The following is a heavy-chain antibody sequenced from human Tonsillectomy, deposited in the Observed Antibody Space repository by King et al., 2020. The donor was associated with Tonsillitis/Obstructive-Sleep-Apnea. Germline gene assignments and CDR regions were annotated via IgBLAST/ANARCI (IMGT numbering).Heavy chain of an antibody. CDR1: GGSFSGYY. CDR2: ITHSGIT. Sequence: VQLQQWGAGLLRPSETLSLTCAVYGGSFSGYYWSWIRQPPEKGLEWIGEITHSGITNYNSSLKSRVSISVDTSKNQFYLNLSSVTAADTAVYYCMREPDRWGQGTLVIVSS. J-gene: IGHJ5*02. V-gene: IGHV4-34*01. CDR3: MREPDR.